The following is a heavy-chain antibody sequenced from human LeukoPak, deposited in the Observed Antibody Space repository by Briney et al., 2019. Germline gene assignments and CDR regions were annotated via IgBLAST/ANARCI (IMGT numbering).Heavy chain of an antibody. Sequence: PGRSLRLSCAASGFTFSSYAMHWVRQAPGKGLEWVAVIWYDGGNKYFADSVKGRFTISRDNSKNTLYLQMDSLRAEDTAVYYCARGMSPTNYYYDLDVWGQGTTVTVSS. CDR2: IWYDGGNK. CDR3: ARGMSPTNYYYDLDV. CDR1: GFTFSSYA. D-gene: IGHD2-2*01. J-gene: IGHJ6*02. V-gene: IGHV3-33*01.